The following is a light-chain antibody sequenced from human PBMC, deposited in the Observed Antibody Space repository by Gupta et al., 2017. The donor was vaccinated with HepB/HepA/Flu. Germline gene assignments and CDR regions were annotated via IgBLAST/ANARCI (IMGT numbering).Light chain of an antibody. CDR1: ALPRQY. CDR2: KDT. Sequence: SYKLTQAPSMSVSPGQTARITCSGEALPRQYAYWYLQKPGQAPVVMIEKDTERPSGIPERFAGSTSGTTVTLTITGVQAEDEADDYCQSADSTGNYLVFGGGTKLTVL. CDR3: QSADSTGNYLV. V-gene: IGLV3-25*03. J-gene: IGLJ2*01.